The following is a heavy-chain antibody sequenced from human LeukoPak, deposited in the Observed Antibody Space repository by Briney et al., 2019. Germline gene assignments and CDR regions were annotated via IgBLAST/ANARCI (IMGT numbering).Heavy chain of an antibody. CDR3: ARGAGWWDP. J-gene: IGHJ5*02. Sequence: SETLSLTCIVSGGSMNDYYWSWLRQPPEKGLEWIGYIFYSGRTNYNPSLNSRVTISVDTSKNQFSLKLNSVTAADTAVYYCARGAGWWDPWGQGTLVTVSS. V-gene: IGHV4-59*01. CDR1: GGSMNDYY. CDR2: IFYSGRT.